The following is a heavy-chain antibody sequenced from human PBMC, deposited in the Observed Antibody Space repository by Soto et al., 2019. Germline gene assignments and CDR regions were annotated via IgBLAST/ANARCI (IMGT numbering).Heavy chain of an antibody. D-gene: IGHD3-22*01. CDR2: IDPSDSYT. CDR1: GYSFTSYW. V-gene: IGHV5-10-1*01. Sequence: GESLKISCKGSGYSFTSYWISWVRQMPGKGLEWMGRIDPSDSYTNYSPSFQGHVTISADKSISTAYLQWSSLKASDTAMYYCAQTGYYDSSGSLDFDYWGQGTLVTVSS. J-gene: IGHJ4*02. CDR3: AQTGYYDSSGSLDFDY.